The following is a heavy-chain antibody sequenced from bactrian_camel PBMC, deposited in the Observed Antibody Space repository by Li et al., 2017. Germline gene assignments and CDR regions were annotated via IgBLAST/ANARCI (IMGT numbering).Heavy chain of an antibody. J-gene: IGHJ4*01. Sequence: QLVESGGGSAQAGGSLRLSCAASGYAYSDCCMGWFRQAPGKEREGVATITPSGRTAYYADSVKGRFTISQDSARNTVYLQMNNLQPEDTATYYCAEGRGSRGEHCYSLNYLGQGTQVTVS. V-gene: IGHV3S1*01. D-gene: IGHD6*01. CDR2: ITPSGRTA. CDR1: GYAYSDCC. CDR3: AEGRGSRGEHCYSLNY.